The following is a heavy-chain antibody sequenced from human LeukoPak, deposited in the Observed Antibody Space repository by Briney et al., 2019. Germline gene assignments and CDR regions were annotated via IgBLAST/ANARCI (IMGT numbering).Heavy chain of an antibody. V-gene: IGHV3-9*01. D-gene: IGHD6-19*01. Sequence: SGGSLRLSCAASGFTFDDYAMHWVRQAPGKGLEWVAGISWNSGSIGYADSVKGRFTISRDNAKNSLYLQMNSLRAEDTALYYCAKAKYSSGDSYFDYWGQGTLVTVSS. J-gene: IGHJ4*02. CDR3: AKAKYSSGDSYFDY. CDR2: ISWNSGSI. CDR1: GFTFDDYA.